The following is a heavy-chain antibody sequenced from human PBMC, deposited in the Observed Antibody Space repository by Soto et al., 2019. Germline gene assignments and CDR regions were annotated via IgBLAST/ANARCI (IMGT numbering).Heavy chain of an antibody. CDR2: INAGNGNT. Sequence: ASVKVSCKASGYTFTSYAMHWVRQAPGQRLEWMGWINAGNGNTKYSQKFQGRVTITRDTSASTAYMELSSLRSEDTAVYYCARGRGGIVVVPAAPGDVWGQGTTVTVS. CDR3: ARGRGGIVVVPAAPGDV. J-gene: IGHJ6*02. V-gene: IGHV1-3*01. CDR1: GYTFTSYA. D-gene: IGHD2-2*01.